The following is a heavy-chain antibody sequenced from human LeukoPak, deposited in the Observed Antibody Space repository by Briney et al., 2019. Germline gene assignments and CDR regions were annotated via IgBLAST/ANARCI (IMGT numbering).Heavy chain of an antibody. CDR1: GFTFDDNA. V-gene: IGHV3-9*01. D-gene: IGHD4-17*01. CDR3: AKGGVTVTTLSFDY. J-gene: IGHJ4*02. CDR2: ISWNSGSI. Sequence: GRSLRLSCAASGFTFDDNAMHWVRQAPGKGLEWVSGISWNSGSIGYADSVKGRFTISRDNAKNSLYLQMNSLRAEDTALYYCAKGGVTVTTLSFDYWGQGTLVTVSS.